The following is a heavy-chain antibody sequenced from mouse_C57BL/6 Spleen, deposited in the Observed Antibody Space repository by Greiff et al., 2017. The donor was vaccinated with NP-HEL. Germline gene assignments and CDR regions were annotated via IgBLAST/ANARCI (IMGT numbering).Heavy chain of an antibody. CDR1: GYTFTDYY. J-gene: IGHJ4*01. V-gene: IGHV1-26*01. CDR3: ARRDYYGDAMDY. CDR2: INPNNGGT. D-gene: IGHD1-1*01. Sequence: EVQLQQSGPELVKPGASVKISCKASGYTFTDYYMNWVKQSHGKSLEWIGDINPNNGGTSYNQKFKGKATLTVDKSSSTAYMELRRLTSEDSAVYYCARRDYYGDAMDYWGQGTSVTVSS.